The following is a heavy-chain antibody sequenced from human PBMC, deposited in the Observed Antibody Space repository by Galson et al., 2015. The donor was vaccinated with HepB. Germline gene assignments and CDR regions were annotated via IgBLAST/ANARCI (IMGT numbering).Heavy chain of an antibody. Sequence: ETLSLTCTVSGGSISSSSYYWGWIRQPPGKGLEWIGSIYYSGSTYYNPSLKSRVTISVDTSKNQFSLKLSSVTAADTAVYYCALLYLGELHFDYWGQGTLVTVSS. CDR3: ALLYLGELHFDY. D-gene: IGHD3-16*01. CDR1: GGSISSSSYY. V-gene: IGHV4-39*07. J-gene: IGHJ4*02. CDR2: IYYSGST.